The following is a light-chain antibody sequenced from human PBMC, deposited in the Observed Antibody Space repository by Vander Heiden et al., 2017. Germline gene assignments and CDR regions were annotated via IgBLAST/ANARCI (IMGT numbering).Light chain of an antibody. V-gene: IGKV2-28*01. CDR1: QSLLASNGHTF. J-gene: IGKJ4*01. CDR2: LSS. Sequence: VMTQSPLSLPVTPGEPASISCRSSQSLLASNGHTFLTWYLPQPGQSPQLLSDLSSKSAAGVPDRFSGSGSGTDFTLKSSRVEADDVGVYYCRQALQMPTFGGGTKVEIK. CDR3: RQALQMPT.